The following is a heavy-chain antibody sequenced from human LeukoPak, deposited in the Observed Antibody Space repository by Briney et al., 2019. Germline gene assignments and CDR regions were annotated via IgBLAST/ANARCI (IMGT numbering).Heavy chain of an antibody. CDR2: IIPIFGTA. D-gene: IGHD3-22*01. V-gene: IGHV1-69*01. Sequence: ASVKVSCKASGGTFSSYAISWVRQAPGQGLEWMGGIIPIFGTANYAQKFQGRVTITADESTSTAYMELSSLRSEDTAVYYCARGVPYGYYCAFDIWGQGAMVTVSS. CDR3: ARGVPYGYYCAFDI. J-gene: IGHJ3*02. CDR1: GGTFSSYA.